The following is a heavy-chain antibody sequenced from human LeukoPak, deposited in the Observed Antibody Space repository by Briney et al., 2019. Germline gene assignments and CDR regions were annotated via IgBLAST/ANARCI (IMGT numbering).Heavy chain of an antibody. CDR2: INPSGGST. D-gene: IGHD1-20*01. V-gene: IGHV1-46*01. Sequence: RASVKVSCKASGYTFTSYYMHWVRQAPGQGLEWMGIINPSGGSTSYAQKFQGRVTMTRDTSTSTVYMELSSLRAEDTAVYYCAKENNWNDGRFNYFDYWGQGTLVTVSS. CDR3: AKENNWNDGRFNYFDY. J-gene: IGHJ4*02. CDR1: GYTFTSYY.